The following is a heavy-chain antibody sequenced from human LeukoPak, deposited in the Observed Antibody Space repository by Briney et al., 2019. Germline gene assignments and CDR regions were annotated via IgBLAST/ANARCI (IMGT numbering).Heavy chain of an antibody. Sequence: PGGSLRLSCAASGFTFSSYGMHWVRQAPGKGLEWVAVIWYDGSNKYYADSVKGRFTSSRDNSKNTLYLQMNSLRAEDTAVYYCARDGSLYGLGNIWGQGTLVTVSS. J-gene: IGHJ4*02. D-gene: IGHD3-10*01. CDR3: ARDGSLYGLGNI. CDR1: GFTFSSYG. V-gene: IGHV3-33*01. CDR2: IWYDGSNK.